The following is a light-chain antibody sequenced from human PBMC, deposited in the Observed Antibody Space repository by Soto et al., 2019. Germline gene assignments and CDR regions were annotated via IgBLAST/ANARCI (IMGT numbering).Light chain of an antibody. Sequence: DIQLPQSPSTLSASVGDTVTITCRASESINSWLAWYQQKPGKAPNLLMNKASTLEPGVPSRFSGSGSGTEFTLTISSLQPADFATYYCQQYNSYATWTFGQGTKVEMK. CDR1: ESINSW. J-gene: IGKJ1*01. CDR2: KAS. V-gene: IGKV1-5*03. CDR3: QQYNSYATWT.